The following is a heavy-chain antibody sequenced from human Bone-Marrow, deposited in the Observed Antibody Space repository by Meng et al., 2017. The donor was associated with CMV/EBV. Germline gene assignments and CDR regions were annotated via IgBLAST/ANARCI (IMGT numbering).Heavy chain of an antibody. CDR2: ISSSSSTI. CDR3: ARGQYCSSTSCSTVYYYYGMDV. J-gene: IGHJ6*02. CDR1: GFTFSSYS. V-gene: IGHV3-48*04. Sequence: GESLKIACAASGFTFSSYSMNWVRQAPGKGLEWVSYISSSSSTIYYADPVKGRFIISRDNAKNSLYLQMNSLRAEDSAVYYCARGQYCSSTSCSTVYYYYGMDVWGQGTTVTVSS. D-gene: IGHD2-2*01.